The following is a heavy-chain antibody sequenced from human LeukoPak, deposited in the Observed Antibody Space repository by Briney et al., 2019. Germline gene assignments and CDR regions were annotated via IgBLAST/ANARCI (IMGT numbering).Heavy chain of an antibody. D-gene: IGHD6-19*01. V-gene: IGHV4-59*01. CDR2: IYYSGST. Sequence: SETLSLTCTVSGGSISSYYWSWIRQPPGKGLEWIGNIYYSGSTNYNPSLKSRVTISVDTSKNQFSLKLSSVTAADTAVYYCARDTAIAVPRDWGQGTLVTVSS. CDR3: ARDTAIAVPRD. J-gene: IGHJ4*02. CDR1: GGSISSYY.